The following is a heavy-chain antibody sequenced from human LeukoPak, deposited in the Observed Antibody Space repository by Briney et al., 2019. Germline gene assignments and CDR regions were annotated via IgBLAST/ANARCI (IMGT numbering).Heavy chain of an antibody. CDR1: GYTFTSYY. D-gene: IGHD5-12*01. Sequence: ASVKVSCKASGYTFTSYYMHWVRQAPGQGLEWMGIITPSGGSTSYAQKFRGRVTKTTDTSTSTVYMELSSLRSEDTAVYYCARGGSGGKDWFDPWGQGTLVTVSS. J-gene: IGHJ5*02. V-gene: IGHV1-46*01. CDR2: ITPSGGST. CDR3: ARGGSGGKDWFDP.